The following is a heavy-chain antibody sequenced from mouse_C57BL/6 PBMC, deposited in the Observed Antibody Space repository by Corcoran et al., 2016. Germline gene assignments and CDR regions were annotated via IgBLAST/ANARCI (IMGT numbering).Heavy chain of an antibody. Sequence: QIQLVQSGPELQKPGETVKISCKDSGYTFTTYGMSWVKQAPGKGLKWMGWINTYSGVPTYADDFKGRFAFSLETSASTAYLQINNLKNEDTATYFCARWGNRYAMDYWGQGTSVTVSS. CDR3: ARWGNRYAMDY. D-gene: IGHD2-1*01. CDR1: GYTFTTYG. CDR2: INTYSGVP. V-gene: IGHV9-3*01. J-gene: IGHJ4*01.